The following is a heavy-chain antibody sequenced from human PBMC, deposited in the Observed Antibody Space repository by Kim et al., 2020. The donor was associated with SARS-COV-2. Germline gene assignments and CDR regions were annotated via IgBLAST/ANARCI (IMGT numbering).Heavy chain of an antibody. Sequence: SETLSLTCTVSGGSISSYYWSWIRQPPGKGLEWIGYIYYSGSTNYNPSLKSRVTISVDTSKNQFSLKLSSVTAADTAVYYCARDRSGWYEHAFDIWGQGTMVTVSS. CDR3: ARDRSGWYEHAFDI. CDR1: GGSISSYY. D-gene: IGHD6-19*01. J-gene: IGHJ3*02. CDR2: IYYSGST. V-gene: IGHV4-59*13.